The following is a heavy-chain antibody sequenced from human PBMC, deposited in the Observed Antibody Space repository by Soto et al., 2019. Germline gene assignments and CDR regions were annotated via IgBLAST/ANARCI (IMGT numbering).Heavy chain of an antibody. V-gene: IGHV4-30-2*01. Sequence: SETLSLTCAVSGGSISSGGYSWGWIRQPPGKGLEWIGYIYHSGSTYYNPSLKSRVTISVDRSKNQFSLKLSSVTAADTAVYYCARDNSGFDYWGQGTLVTVSS. CDR2: IYHSGST. CDR1: GGSISSGGYS. D-gene: IGHD1-20*01. CDR3: ARDNSGFDY. J-gene: IGHJ4*02.